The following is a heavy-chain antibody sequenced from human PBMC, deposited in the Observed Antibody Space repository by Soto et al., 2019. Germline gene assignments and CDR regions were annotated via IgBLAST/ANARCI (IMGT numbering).Heavy chain of an antibody. V-gene: IGHV3-9*01. Sequence: EVHLVGSGGGLVQPGRSLRLSCAASGFIFDDYAMHWVRQAPGKGLEWVSSISWNSGNIGYADSVKGRFTISRDNAKNSLYLQMNSVRGDDTALYYCAKGASTTVFAFNDYWGQGTLVTVSS. CDR2: ISWNSGNI. D-gene: IGHD4-17*01. CDR1: GFIFDDYA. CDR3: AKGASTTVFAFNDY. J-gene: IGHJ4*02.